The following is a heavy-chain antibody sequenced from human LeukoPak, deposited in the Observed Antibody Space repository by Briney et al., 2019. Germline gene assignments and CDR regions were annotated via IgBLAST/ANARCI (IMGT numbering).Heavy chain of an antibody. CDR1: GFSVSGNY. J-gene: IGHJ6*02. CDR2: IYSGGST. V-gene: IGHV3-66*01. Sequence: GGSLRLSCAASGFSVSGNYMNWVRQAPGKGLEWVSVIYSGGSTYYADSVKGRFTISRDNSKNTLYLQMNSLRAEDTAVYYCARVMTTYYYGVDVWGQGTTVTVPS. D-gene: IGHD4-11*01. CDR3: ARVMTTYYYGVDV.